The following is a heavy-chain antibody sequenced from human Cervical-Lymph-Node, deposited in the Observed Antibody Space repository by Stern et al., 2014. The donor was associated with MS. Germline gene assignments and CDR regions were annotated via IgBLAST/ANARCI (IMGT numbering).Heavy chain of an antibody. CDR3: ASSLGSSGWRDFDC. Sequence: EVQLVESGGGLVQPGGSLRLSCAASGLISRHHYMDWVRQAPGQGLAWVGRTRNKPKGYTTEYAASVKGRFTISRDDSKNSLYLQMNSLRTEDTAVYYCASSLGSSGWRDFDCWGQGTLVTVSP. D-gene: IGHD6-19*01. CDR2: TRNKPKGYTT. V-gene: IGHV3-72*01. CDR1: GLISRHHY. J-gene: IGHJ4*02.